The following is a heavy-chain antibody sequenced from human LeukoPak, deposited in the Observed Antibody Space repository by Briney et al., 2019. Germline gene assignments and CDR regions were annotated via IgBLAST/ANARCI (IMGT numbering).Heavy chain of an antibody. V-gene: IGHV4-30-2*01. CDR3: ARGVSSGWVAYFDY. CDR1: GGSISSGGYS. Sequence: SETLTLTCAVSGGSISSGGYSWSWIRQPPGKGLEWIGYIYHSGSTYYNPSLKSRVTISVDRSKNQFSLKLSSVTAADTAVYYCARGVSSGWVAYFDYWGQGTLVTVSS. J-gene: IGHJ4*02. CDR2: IYHSGST. D-gene: IGHD6-19*01.